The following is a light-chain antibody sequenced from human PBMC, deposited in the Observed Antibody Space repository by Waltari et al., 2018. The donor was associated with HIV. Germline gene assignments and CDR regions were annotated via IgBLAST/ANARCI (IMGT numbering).Light chain of an antibody. J-gene: IGLJ1*01. CDR2: VGPGGIVG. V-gene: IGLV9-49*01. CDR3: GADHGSGSNFVYV. Sequence: QPMLTQPPSASASLGASVTLTCTLSSGYSNYKVDGYQQRPGTGPRFVMRVGPGGIVGSKGDGIPDRFSVLGSGLNRYLTIKNIREEDESDYHCGADHGSGSNFVYVFGSGTKVTVL. CDR1: SGYSNYK.